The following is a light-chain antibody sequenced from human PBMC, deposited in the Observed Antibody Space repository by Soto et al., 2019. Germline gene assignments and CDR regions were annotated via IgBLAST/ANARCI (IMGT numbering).Light chain of an antibody. CDR1: TSDVGRYNY. Sequence: LTQPASVSGSPGQSITISCTGTTSDVGRYNYVSWYQQHPGKAPKLIIYDVSNRPSGVSNRFSGSKSGNTASLTISGLQAEYEADYYCNSYTSSSTYVFGTGTKVTVL. CDR3: NSYTSSSTYV. CDR2: DVS. V-gene: IGLV2-14*01. J-gene: IGLJ1*01.